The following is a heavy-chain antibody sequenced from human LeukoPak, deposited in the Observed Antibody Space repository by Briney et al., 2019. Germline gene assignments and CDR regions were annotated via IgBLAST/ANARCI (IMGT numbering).Heavy chain of an antibody. J-gene: IGHJ4*02. V-gene: IGHV3-49*04. CDR3: TRLGIAAAGTYYFDY. CDR2: IRSKAYGGTT. D-gene: IGHD6-13*01. Sequence: PGRSLGLSCTASGFPFVDYAMSGGRQAPGKGLEGVGFIRSKAYGGTTEYAASVKGRFTISGDDSKSIAYLQMNSLKTEDTAVYYCTRLGIAAAGTYYFDYWGQGTLVTVSS. CDR1: GFPFVDYA.